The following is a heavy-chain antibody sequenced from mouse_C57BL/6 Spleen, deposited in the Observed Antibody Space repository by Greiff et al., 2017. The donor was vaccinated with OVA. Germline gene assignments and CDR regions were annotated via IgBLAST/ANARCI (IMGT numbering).Heavy chain of an antibody. CDR1: GYAFSSSW. Sequence: QVQLKESGPELVKPGASVKISCKASGYAFSSSWMNWVKQRPGKGLEWIGRIYPGDGDTNYNGKFKGKATLTADKSSSTAYMQLSSLTSEDSAVYFCALYYSNYGFAYWGQGTLVTVSA. J-gene: IGHJ3*01. V-gene: IGHV1-82*01. CDR2: IYPGDGDT. CDR3: ALYYSNYGFAY. D-gene: IGHD2-5*01.